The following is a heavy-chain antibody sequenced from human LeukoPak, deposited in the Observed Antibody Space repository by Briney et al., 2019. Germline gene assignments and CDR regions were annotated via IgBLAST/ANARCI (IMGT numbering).Heavy chain of an antibody. CDR3: AKDRQGLVIGAFDY. D-gene: IGHD6-19*01. Sequence: GGSLRLSCAASGFTFDDYAMHWVRQAPGKGLEWVSGISWNSGGIGSADSVKGRFTISRDNAKNSLFLQMNSLRAEDTALYYCAKDRQGLVIGAFDYWGQGTLVTVSS. CDR2: ISWNSGGI. V-gene: IGHV3-9*01. CDR1: GFTFDDYA. J-gene: IGHJ4*02.